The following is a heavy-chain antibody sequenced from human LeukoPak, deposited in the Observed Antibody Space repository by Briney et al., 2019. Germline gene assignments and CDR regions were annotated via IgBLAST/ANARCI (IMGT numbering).Heavy chain of an antibody. Sequence: PSETLSLTCAVYGGSFSGYYWSWVRQAPGKGLEWVSVIYSGGSTYYADSVKGRFTISRDNSKNTLYLQMNSLRAEDTAVYYCARAEKKYYYYGMDVWGQGTTVTVSS. CDR1: GGSFSGYY. V-gene: IGHV3-53*01. CDR2: IYSGGST. J-gene: IGHJ6*02. CDR3: ARAEKKYYYYGMDV.